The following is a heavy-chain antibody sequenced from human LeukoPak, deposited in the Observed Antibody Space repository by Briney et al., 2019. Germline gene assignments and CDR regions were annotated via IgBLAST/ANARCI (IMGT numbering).Heavy chain of an antibody. CDR1: GFTFSSYS. CDR3: ARDSDAFTFLQPFQH. J-gene: IGHJ1*01. D-gene: IGHD3-16*01. CDR2: ISSSSSYI. Sequence: GGSLRLSCAASGFTFSSYSMNWVRQAPGKGLEWVSSISSSSSYIYYADSVKGRFTISRDNAKDSLYLQMNSLRAEDTAVYYCARDSDAFTFLQPFQHWGQGTLVTVSS. V-gene: IGHV3-21*01.